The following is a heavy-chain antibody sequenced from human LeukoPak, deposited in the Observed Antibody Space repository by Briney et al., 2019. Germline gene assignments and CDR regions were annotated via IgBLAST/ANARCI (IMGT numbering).Heavy chain of an antibody. CDR2: IYPGDSDT. Sequence: GESLKISCKGSGYSFTSYWIGWVRQMPGKGLEWMGIIYPGDSDTRYSPSFQGQVTISADKSISTAYMELSRLRSDDTAVYYCARAPVMGGQWLVPYYYYCGMDVWGQGTTVTVSS. D-gene: IGHD6-19*01. J-gene: IGHJ6*02. V-gene: IGHV5-51*01. CDR3: ARAPVMGGQWLVPYYYYCGMDV. CDR1: GYSFTSYW.